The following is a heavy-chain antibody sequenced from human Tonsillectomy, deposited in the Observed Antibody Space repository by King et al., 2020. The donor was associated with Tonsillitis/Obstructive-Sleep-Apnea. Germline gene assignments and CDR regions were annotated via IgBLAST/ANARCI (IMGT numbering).Heavy chain of an antibody. CDR2: ISNSGSHI. CDR3: ARDKGLPYYYYYMDV. V-gene: IGHV3-48*02. Sequence: VQLVESGGGLVQPGGSLRLSCAASGFSLSSYSMNWVRQAPGKGLEWVSYISNSGSHIFYADSVKGRFTISRDDARDSLYLQMNSLRDEDTAVYYCARDKGLPYYYYYMDVWGKGPRSPSP. J-gene: IGHJ6*03. CDR1: GFSLSSYS.